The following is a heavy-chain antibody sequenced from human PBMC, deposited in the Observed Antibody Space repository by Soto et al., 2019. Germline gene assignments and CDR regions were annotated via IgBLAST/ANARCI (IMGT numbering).Heavy chain of an antibody. J-gene: IGHJ3*02. Sequence: EVQLVESGGGLVQPGGSLRLSCAASGFTFSSYWMHWVRQAPGKGLVWVSHINSDGSSTSYADSVKGRFTISRDNAKNTLYLQINSLRAEDTAVYYCARDRYCSSTSCYADAFDIWGQGTMVTVSS. CDR1: GFTFSSYW. V-gene: IGHV3-74*01. CDR3: ARDRYCSSTSCYADAFDI. D-gene: IGHD2-2*01. CDR2: INSDGSST.